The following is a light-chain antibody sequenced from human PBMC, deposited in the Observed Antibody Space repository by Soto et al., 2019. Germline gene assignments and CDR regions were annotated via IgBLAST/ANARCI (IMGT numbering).Light chain of an antibody. CDR1: QSVRSD. V-gene: IGKV3-15*01. CDR3: QQYNNWPLT. Sequence: EIVLTQSPATLSVSPGDRATLSCRASQSVRSDLAWFQQKPGQAPRLLIYDASTRATGIPARFSGSVSGTEFTLTISSLQSEDFAIYYCQQYNNWPLTFGGGTKVEIK. CDR2: DAS. J-gene: IGKJ4*01.